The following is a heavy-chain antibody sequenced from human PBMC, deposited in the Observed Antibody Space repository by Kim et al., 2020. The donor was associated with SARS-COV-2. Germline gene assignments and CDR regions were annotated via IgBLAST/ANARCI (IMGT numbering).Heavy chain of an antibody. CDR1: GFTFSSYG. J-gene: IGHJ4*02. Sequence: GGSLRLSCAASGFTFSSYGMHWVRQAPGKGLEWVAVISYDGSNKYYADSVKGRFTISRDNSKNTLYLQMNRLRAEDTAVYYCAKDPGSSSSEFDYWGQGT. D-gene: IGHD6-6*01. V-gene: IGHV3-30*18. CDR3: AKDPGSSSSEFDY. CDR2: ISYDGSNK.